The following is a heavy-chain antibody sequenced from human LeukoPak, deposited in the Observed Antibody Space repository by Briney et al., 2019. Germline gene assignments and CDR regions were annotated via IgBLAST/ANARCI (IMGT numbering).Heavy chain of an antibody. CDR1: GFTFSSYD. J-gene: IGHJ6*02. CDR3: ARASGQWLVSYGMDV. D-gene: IGHD6-19*01. CDR2: IGTAGDT. V-gene: IGHV3-13*01. Sequence: PGGSLRLSCAVSGFTFSSYDMHWVRQATGKGLEWVSAIGTAGDTYYPGSVKGRFTISRENAKNSLYLQMNSLRAGDTAVYYCARASGQWLVSYGMDVWGQGTTVTVSS.